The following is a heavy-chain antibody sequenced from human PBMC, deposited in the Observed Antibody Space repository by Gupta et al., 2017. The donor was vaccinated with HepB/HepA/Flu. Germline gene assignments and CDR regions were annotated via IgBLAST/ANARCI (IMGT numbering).Heavy chain of an antibody. Sequence: QLQESGPGLVKPSTPLSLNCTVSGYSMITDSYFWGWIRQSPGKGLECIGDIFHSGRTSYNPSLRRRLTISRDTASNWFSLRRRSVTDSDTAVYCGVSRQGDVDGWGQGTLVSVS. V-gene: IGHV4-39*01. D-gene: IGHD1-26*01. CDR2: IFHSGRT. CDR1: GYSMITDSYF. CDR3: VSRQGDVDG. J-gene: IGHJ4*02.